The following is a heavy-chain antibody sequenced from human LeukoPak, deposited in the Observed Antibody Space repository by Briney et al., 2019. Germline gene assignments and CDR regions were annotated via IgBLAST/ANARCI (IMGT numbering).Heavy chain of an antibody. CDR1: GGTFSSSA. CDR2: IIPVLNIT. V-gene: IGHV1-69*04. J-gene: IGHJ6*02. CDR3: ARDQGLTAPPPYGLDV. D-gene: IGHD5-18*01. Sequence: GASVKVSCKTSGGTFSSSAITWVRQAPGQGLEWMERIIPVLNITTYAQKFQGSVTITADTSTSTVYMELSSLRSEETAVYYCARDQGLTAPPPYGLDVWGQGATVIVSS.